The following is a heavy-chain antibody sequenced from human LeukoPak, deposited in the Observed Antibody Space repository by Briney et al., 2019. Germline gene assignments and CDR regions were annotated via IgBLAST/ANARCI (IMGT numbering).Heavy chain of an antibody. CDR1: GFPFSNYW. Sequence: GGSLRLSCAASGFPFSNYWMHWVRQAPGKGLVGVSRIKSDGSTDYADSVKGRFTISRDNAKNTVSLQMNSLRAEDTGVYYCARAPSEIGGYYPEYFRHWGQGTLVTVSS. CDR2: IKSDGST. D-gene: IGHD3-22*01. CDR3: ARAPSEIGGYYPEYFRH. J-gene: IGHJ1*01. V-gene: IGHV3-74*01.